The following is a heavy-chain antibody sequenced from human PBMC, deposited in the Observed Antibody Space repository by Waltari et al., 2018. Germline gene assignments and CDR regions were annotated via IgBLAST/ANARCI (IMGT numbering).Heavy chain of an antibody. D-gene: IGHD3-22*01. CDR2: IIPIFGTA. Sequence: QVQLVQSGAEVKKPGSSVKVSCKASGGTFSSYAISWVRKAPGKGLEGMGGIIPIFGTANYDQKFQGRVAITADKSTSTAYMELSSLRSEDTAVYYCARGYYESSGYSTGAPIDYWGQGTLVTVSS. CDR1: GGTFSSYA. V-gene: IGHV1-69*14. J-gene: IGHJ4*02. CDR3: ARGYYESSGYSTGAPIDY.